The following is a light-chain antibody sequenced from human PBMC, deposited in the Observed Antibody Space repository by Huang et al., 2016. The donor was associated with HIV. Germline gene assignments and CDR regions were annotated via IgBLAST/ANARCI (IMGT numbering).Light chain of an antibody. Sequence: EIVMTQSPASLSVSPGERATLSCRASQSVTNALVWYQQKPGQAPRLLIYGASTRATGIPARFSGSGSGTEFTLTISSLESEDSAVYYCQQNYDWPPVTFGQGTKVEIK. J-gene: IGKJ1*01. CDR1: QSVTNA. CDR3: QQNYDWPPVT. V-gene: IGKV3-15*01. CDR2: GAS.